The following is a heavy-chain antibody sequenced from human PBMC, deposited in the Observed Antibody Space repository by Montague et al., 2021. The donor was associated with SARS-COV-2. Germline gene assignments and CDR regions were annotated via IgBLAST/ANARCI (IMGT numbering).Heavy chain of an antibody. CDR3: AHRRGLLLSDAFDI. Sequence: PALMKPTQTLTLTCTFSGFSPSTSGVGVGWIRQPPGKALEWLALIYWDDDKRYSPSLKSRLTITKDTSKNQVVLTMTNMDPVDTATYYCAHRRGLLLSDAFDIWGQGTMVTVSS. CDR2: IYWDDDK. J-gene: IGHJ3*02. CDR1: GFSPSTSGVG. D-gene: IGHD1-26*01. V-gene: IGHV2-5*02.